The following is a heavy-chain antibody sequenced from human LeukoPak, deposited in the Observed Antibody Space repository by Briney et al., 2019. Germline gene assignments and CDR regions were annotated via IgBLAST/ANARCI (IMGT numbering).Heavy chain of an antibody. D-gene: IGHD4-17*01. V-gene: IGHV4-59*01. CDR2: IYYSGST. CDR3: ARGGEIHYGDYVLAYYYYYMDV. Sequence: SETLSLTCTVSGGSISSYYWSWIRQPPGKGLEWIGYIYYSGSTNYNPSLKSRVTISVDTSKNQFSLKLSSVTAADTAVYYCARGGEIHYGDYVLAYYYYYMDVWGKGTTVTVSS. CDR1: GGSISSYY. J-gene: IGHJ6*03.